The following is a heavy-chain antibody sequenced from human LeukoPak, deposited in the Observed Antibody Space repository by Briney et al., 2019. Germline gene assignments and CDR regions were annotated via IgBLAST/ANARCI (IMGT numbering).Heavy chain of an antibody. CDR3: AREGPAANYYMDV. Sequence: SETLSLTCTVSLGSISRGGYYWSWIRPHPGKGLEWIGYIYYSGSTYYNPSLKSRVTISVDTSKNQFSLKLSSVTAADTAVYYCAREGPAANYYMDVWGKGTTVTVSS. CDR2: IYYSGST. J-gene: IGHJ6*03. CDR1: LGSISRGGYY. D-gene: IGHD2-2*01. V-gene: IGHV4-31*03.